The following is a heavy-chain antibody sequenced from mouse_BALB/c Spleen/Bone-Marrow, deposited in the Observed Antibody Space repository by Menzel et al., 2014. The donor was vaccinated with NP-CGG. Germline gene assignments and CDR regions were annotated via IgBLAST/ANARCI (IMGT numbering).Heavy chain of an antibody. J-gene: IGHJ4*01. CDR2: IWGDGST. V-gene: IGHV2-6-7*01. CDR3: ARALYDYDDLYCAMDY. Sequence: VHLVESGPGLVAPSQRLSITCTVSGFSLTGYGVNWVRQPPGKGLEWLGMIWGDGSTDYNSALKSRLSISKDNSKSQVFLKMNSLQTDDTARYYCARALYDYDDLYCAMDYWGQGTSVTVSS. CDR1: GFSLTGYG. D-gene: IGHD2-4*01.